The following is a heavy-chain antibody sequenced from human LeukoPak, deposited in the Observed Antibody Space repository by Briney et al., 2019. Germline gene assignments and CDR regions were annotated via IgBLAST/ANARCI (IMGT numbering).Heavy chain of an antibody. CDR3: ARGRGREYSYGYSNY. D-gene: IGHD5-18*01. CDR2: IYHTGAT. V-gene: IGHV4-39*07. Sequence: SETLSLTCTVSGGSITNNGRYWAWIRQPPGKGLEWIGTIYHTGATYYNPSLKSRVTISVDTSKNQFSLKLSSVTAADTAVYYCARGRGREYSYGYSNYWGQGTLVTVSS. CDR1: GGSITNNGRY. J-gene: IGHJ4*02.